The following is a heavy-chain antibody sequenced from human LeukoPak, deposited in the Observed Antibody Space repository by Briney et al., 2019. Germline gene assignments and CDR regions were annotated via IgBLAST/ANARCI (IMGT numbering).Heavy chain of an antibody. J-gene: IGHJ4*02. Sequence: GGSLRLSCAASGFTFSNSWMSWVRQAPGKGLEWVANMNQDGSEKYYLDSVKGRFTISRDNAKSSLYLQMNSLRAEGTAVYYCARDENWGQGTQVTVSS. CDR1: GFTFSNSW. CDR2: MNQDGSEK. V-gene: IGHV3-7*04. CDR3: ARDEN.